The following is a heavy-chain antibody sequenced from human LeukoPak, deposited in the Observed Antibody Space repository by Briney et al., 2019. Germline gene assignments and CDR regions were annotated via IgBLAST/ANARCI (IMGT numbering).Heavy chain of an antibody. CDR1: GGSISSSNW. CDR2: IYHSGST. Sequence: PSGTLSLTCAVSGGSISSSNWWSWVRQPPGKGLEWIGEIYHSGSTNYNPSLKSRVTISVDKSKNQFSLKLSSVTAADTAVYYCARDRGGYALRGVSYYGMDVWGQGTTVTVSS. J-gene: IGHJ6*02. V-gene: IGHV4-4*02. CDR3: ARDRGGYALRGVSYYGMDV. D-gene: IGHD5-12*01.